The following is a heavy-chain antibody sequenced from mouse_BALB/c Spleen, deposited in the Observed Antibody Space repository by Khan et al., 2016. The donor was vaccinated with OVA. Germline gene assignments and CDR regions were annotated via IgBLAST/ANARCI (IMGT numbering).Heavy chain of an antibody. J-gene: IGHJ3*01. V-gene: IGHV1S29*02. CDR3: ASSGYGSFAY. CDR2: IFPNNGGT. D-gene: IGHD1-2*01. CDR1: GYTFTDYN. Sequence: VQLKESGPELVKPGASVKISCKASGYTFTDYNMDWVKQSHGESLEWIGYIFPNNGGTGYNQKFKTKATLTVDNSSSTAYMELRSMTSEDSAVYNCASSGYGSFAYWGQGTLVTVSA.